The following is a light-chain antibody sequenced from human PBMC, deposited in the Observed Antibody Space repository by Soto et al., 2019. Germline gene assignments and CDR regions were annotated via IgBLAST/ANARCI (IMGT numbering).Light chain of an antibody. CDR2: AAS. V-gene: IGKV1-39*01. CDR3: HQSYSTPYT. CDR1: QEISIY. J-gene: IGKJ2*01. Sequence: DIQMTQSPSSLSASVGDRVTITCRATQEISIYLNWYQQRPGKAPTLLISAASRLQSGVPSRFSGRGSGTDFTLTISSLQPEDFATYFCHQSYSTPYTFGQGTKLEVQ.